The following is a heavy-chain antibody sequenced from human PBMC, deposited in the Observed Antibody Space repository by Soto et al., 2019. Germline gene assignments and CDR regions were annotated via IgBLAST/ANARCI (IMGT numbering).Heavy chain of an antibody. CDR1: GYTFTGYY. CDR3: ARYLAVAGTDY. D-gene: IGHD6-19*01. J-gene: IGHJ4*02. Sequence: QVQLVQSGAEVKKPGASVKVSCKASGYTFTGYYMHWVRQAPGQGLEWMGWINPNSGGTNYAQKFQGRGTMTRGACISKGYMELSRVRSGDTAVYYCARYLAVAGTDYWGQGTLVTVSS. CDR2: INPNSGGT. V-gene: IGHV1-2*02.